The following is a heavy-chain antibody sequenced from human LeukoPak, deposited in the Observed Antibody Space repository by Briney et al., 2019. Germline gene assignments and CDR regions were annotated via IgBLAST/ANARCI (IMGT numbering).Heavy chain of an antibody. CDR1: GGSISSSY. J-gene: IGHJ5*02. CDR2: ISYSGST. V-gene: IGHV4-59*01. D-gene: IGHD2-2*01. Sequence: SETLSLTCTVSGGSISSSYWSWIRQPPGKGLEWIGSISYSGSTNYNPSLTSRVAISVDTSKNQFSLKLSSVTAADTAVYYCARALVVPAATRGWFDPWGQGTLVTVSS. CDR3: ARALVVPAATRGWFDP.